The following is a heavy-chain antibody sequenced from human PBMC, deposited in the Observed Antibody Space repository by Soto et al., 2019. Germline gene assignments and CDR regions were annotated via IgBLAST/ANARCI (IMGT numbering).Heavy chain of an antibody. D-gene: IGHD6-13*01. CDR3: ARDRAVRSSSCSNWFDP. V-gene: IGHV1-18*01. Sequence: GASVKVSCKASGYTFTSYGISWVRQAPGQGLEWMGWISAYNGNTNYAQKLQGRVTMTTDTSTSTAYMELRSLRSDDTAVYYCARDRAVRSSSCSNWFDPWGQGTLVTVSS. J-gene: IGHJ5*02. CDR2: ISAYNGNT. CDR1: GYTFTSYG.